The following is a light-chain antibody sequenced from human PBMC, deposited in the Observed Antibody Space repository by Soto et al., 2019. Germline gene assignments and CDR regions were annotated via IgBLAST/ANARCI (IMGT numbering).Light chain of an antibody. CDR1: SSNIGANYD. CDR2: TNT. Sequence: QSALTQPPSVSGAPGQRVTISCTGSSSNIGANYDVHWYQHLPGTAPKLLIYTNTNRPSGVPDRFSASKSGTSASLAITGLQAEDEADYYCQSYDSSLSGYVVGTGTKLTVL. J-gene: IGLJ1*01. CDR3: QSYDSSLSGYV. V-gene: IGLV1-40*01.